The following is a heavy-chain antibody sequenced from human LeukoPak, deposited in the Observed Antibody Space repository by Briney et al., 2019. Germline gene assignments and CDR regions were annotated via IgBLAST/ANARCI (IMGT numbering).Heavy chain of an antibody. CDR3: ARGVRVGFSSYYFDY. CDR2: IYDTGNT. J-gene: IGHJ4*02. CDR1: GDSMNGLS. Sequence: SETLSLTCTVSGDSMNGLSWSWIRQSPGKGLEWIAYIYDTGNTNTSPSLKSRVTLPVDTSKKQFSLRLSSVTAADTAVYYCARGVRVGFSSYYFDYWGQGTLVTVSS. V-gene: IGHV4-59*11. D-gene: IGHD6-6*01.